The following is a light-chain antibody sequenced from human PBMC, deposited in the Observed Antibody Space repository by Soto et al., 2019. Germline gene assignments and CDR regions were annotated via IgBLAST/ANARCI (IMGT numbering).Light chain of an antibody. CDR1: QTIRTNY. CDR2: DAS. J-gene: IGKJ5*01. V-gene: IGKV3D-20*01. Sequence: EIVLTQSPATLSLSPGERGTLSCGASQTIRTNYLAWYQHKPGLAPRLLIYDASARATGTADRLSGSGSGTNFTLPISRLEPGDSAVYYCQQYDSLITFGQGTRLEMK. CDR3: QQYDSLIT.